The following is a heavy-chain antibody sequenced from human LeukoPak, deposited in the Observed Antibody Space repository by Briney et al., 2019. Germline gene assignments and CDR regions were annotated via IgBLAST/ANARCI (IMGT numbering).Heavy chain of an antibody. CDR2: VNWNGGST. J-gene: IGHJ3*01. CDR1: GFTFDDYG. D-gene: IGHD1-1*01. CDR3: ARRSLTTGGHAFDV. Sequence: GGSLRLSCAASGFTFDDYGMGWVRQAPGKGLEWVSGVNWNGGSTAYSDSVKGRFTISRDNAKNSLYLQMSSLRAEDSAVYFCARRSLTTGGHAFDVWGQGTLVTVSS. V-gene: IGHV3-20*04.